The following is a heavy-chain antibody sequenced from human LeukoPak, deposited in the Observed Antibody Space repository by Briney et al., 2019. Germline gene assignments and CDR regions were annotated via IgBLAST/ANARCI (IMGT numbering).Heavy chain of an antibody. CDR2: IKQGGSEK. D-gene: IGHD3-22*01. Sequence: GGSLRLSCAASGFTFSSYWMRWVRQAPGKGLEWVANIKQGGSEKYYVDSVKGRFTISRDNAKNSLYLQMNSLRAEDTAVYYCAREGGPMIVAAYFDYWGQGTLVTVSS. V-gene: IGHV3-7*03. CDR3: AREGGPMIVAAYFDY. J-gene: IGHJ4*02. CDR1: GFTFSSYW.